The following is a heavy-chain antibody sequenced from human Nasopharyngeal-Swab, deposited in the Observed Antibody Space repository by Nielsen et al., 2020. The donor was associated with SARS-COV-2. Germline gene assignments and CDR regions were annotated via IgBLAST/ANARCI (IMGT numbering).Heavy chain of an antibody. Sequence: GESLKISCAASGFTFSNYAMHWVRQAPGKGLEWVAVISYDGSNKYYADSVKGRFTISRDNSKNTLYLQMNSLRAEDTAVYYCARDRGKITMLPTGGMDVWGQGTTVTVSS. CDR3: ARDRGKITMLPTGGMDV. CDR2: ISYDGSNK. J-gene: IGHJ6*02. CDR1: GFTFSNYA. V-gene: IGHV3-30-3*01. D-gene: IGHD3-10*01.